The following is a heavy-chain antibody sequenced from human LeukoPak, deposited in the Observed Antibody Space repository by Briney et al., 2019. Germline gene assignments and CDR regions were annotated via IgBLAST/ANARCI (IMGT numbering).Heavy chain of an antibody. CDR1: GYTFTSYY. J-gene: IGHJ4*02. CDR3: ARAGRMVRGVIPYYFDY. D-gene: IGHD3-10*01. V-gene: IGHV1-46*01. Sequence: ASVKVSCKASGYTFTSYYMHWVRQAPGQGLEWMVIINPSGGSTSYAQKFQGRVTMTRDMSTSTVYMELSSLRSEDTAVYYCARAGRMVRGVIPYYFDYWGQGTLVTVSS. CDR2: INPSGGST.